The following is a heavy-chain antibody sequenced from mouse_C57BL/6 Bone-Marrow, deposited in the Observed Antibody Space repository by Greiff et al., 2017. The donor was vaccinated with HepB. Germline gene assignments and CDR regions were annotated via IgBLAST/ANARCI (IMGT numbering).Heavy chain of an antibody. CDR3: TTWDYIDLYAMDY. Sequence: EVQLQQSGAELVRPGASVKLSCTASGFNFTDDYMHWVKQRPEQGLEWIGWIDPENGDTEYASKFQGKATIAADTSSNTAYLQLSSLTSEDTAVYYCTTWDYIDLYAMDYWGQGTAVTVSS. V-gene: IGHV14-4*01. CDR2: IDPENGDT. D-gene: IGHD2-12*01. CDR1: GFNFTDDY. J-gene: IGHJ4*01.